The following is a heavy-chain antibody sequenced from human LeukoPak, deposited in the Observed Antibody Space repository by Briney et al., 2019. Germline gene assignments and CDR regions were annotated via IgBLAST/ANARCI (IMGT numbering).Heavy chain of an antibody. CDR2: ISGSGGYT. V-gene: IGHV3-23*01. CDR3: AKNWGATIYYAFDL. CDR1: GFTFSSYA. J-gene: IGHJ3*01. D-gene: IGHD5-12*01. Sequence: PGGSLRLSCAASGFTFSSYAMSWLRQAPGKGLEWVSAISGSGGYTYYADSVKGRFTISRDNSKNTLYQQMNSLRAEDTAVYYCAKNWGATIYYAFDLGGQGTMVTVSS.